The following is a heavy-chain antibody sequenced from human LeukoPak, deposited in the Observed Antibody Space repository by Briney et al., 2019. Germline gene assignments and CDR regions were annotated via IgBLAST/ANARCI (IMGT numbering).Heavy chain of an antibody. CDR3: AKDTHGYNPGPFDY. J-gene: IGHJ4*02. D-gene: IGHD5-24*01. Sequence: GGSLRLSCAASGLTFSNYGMHWVRQAPGKGLEWVAFIRYDGSNKYYADSVKGRFTISRDNSKKTLYLQMNSLRAEDTAVYYCAKDTHGYNPGPFDYWGQGTLVTVSS. V-gene: IGHV3-30*02. CDR1: GLTFSNYG. CDR2: IRYDGSNK.